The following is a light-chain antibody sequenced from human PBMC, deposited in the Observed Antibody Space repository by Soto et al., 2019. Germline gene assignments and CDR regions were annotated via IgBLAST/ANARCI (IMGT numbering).Light chain of an antibody. J-gene: IGKJ1*01. CDR3: QHYNSYTEA. Sequence: DIQLTQSPSTLSGSLADILTISCRASQTISSWLAWYQQKPGKAPKLLIYKASTLKSGVPSRFSGSGSGTEFTLTISSLQPDDFATYYCQHYNSYTEAFGQGPKVNIK. V-gene: IGKV1-5*03. CDR2: KAS. CDR1: QTISSW.